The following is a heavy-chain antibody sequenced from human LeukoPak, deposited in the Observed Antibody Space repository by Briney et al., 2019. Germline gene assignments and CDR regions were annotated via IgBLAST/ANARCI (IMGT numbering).Heavy chain of an antibody. CDR1: GYTFTSYA. CDR3: ARGSYFSDP. J-gene: IGHJ5*02. Sequence: GASVKVSCKASGYTFTSYALHWVRQAPGQRLEWMGWINVANGNTKYSQEFQSRVTITRDTSASTAYMELSSLRSEDTAVYYCARGSYFSDPWGQGTLVTVSS. V-gene: IGHV1-3*01. D-gene: IGHD2-21*01. CDR2: INVANGNT.